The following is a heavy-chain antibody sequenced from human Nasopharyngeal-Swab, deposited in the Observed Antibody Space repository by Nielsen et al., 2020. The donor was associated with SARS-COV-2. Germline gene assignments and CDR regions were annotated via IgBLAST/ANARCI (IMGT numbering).Heavy chain of an antibody. D-gene: IGHD5-12*01. J-gene: IGHJ6*02. V-gene: IGHV3-48*02. CDR3: ARDGGVATIGGSSIYYGMDV. CDR1: GFTFSSYS. Sequence: GESLKISCAASGFTFSSYSMNWVRQAPGKGLEWVSYISSSSTIYYADSVKGRFTISRDNAKNSLYLQMNSLRDEDTAVYYCARDGGVATIGGSSIYYGMDVWGQGTTVTVSS. CDR2: ISSSSTI.